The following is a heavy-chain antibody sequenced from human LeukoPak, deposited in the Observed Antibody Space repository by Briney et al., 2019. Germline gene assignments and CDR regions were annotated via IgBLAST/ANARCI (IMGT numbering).Heavy chain of an antibody. CDR3: AKARGIAVAMEFDY. Sequence: GGSLRLSCAASGFTFSDYYMSWIRQAPGKGLEWVSAISGSGGSTYYADSVKGRFTISRDNSKNTLYLQMNSLRAEDTAVYYCAKARGIAVAMEFDYWGQGALVTVSS. J-gene: IGHJ4*02. D-gene: IGHD6-19*01. V-gene: IGHV3-23*01. CDR1: GFTFSDYY. CDR2: ISGSGGST.